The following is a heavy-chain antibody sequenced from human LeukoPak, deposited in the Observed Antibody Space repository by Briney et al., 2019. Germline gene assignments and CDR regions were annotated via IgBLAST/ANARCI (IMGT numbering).Heavy chain of an antibody. V-gene: IGHV3-30*02. CDR1: GFTFSSYG. CDR3: AKGRGYSSSWADFDY. CDR2: IRYDGSNK. Sequence: GALRLSCAASGFTFSSYGMLWVRQAPGKGLEWVAFIRYDGSNKYYADSVKGRFTISRDNSKNTLYLQMNSLRAEDTAVYYCAKGRGYSSSWADFDYWGQGTLVTVSS. D-gene: IGHD6-13*01. J-gene: IGHJ4*02.